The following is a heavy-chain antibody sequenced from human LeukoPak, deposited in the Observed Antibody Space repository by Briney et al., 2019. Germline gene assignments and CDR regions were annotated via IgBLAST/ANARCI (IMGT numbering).Heavy chain of an antibody. Sequence: SETLSLTCNVSGGSINSNYWSWVRQPPGKGLEWIANIYYSGSTNYSGSTNYNPSLKSRVTISVDTSKNQFSLKLSSVTAADTAVYYCARARIDGYNYPYYFDYWGQGTLVTVSS. V-gene: IGHV4-59*08. CDR3: ARARIDGYNYPYYFDY. D-gene: IGHD5-24*01. CDR2: IYYSGSTNYSGST. J-gene: IGHJ4*02. CDR1: GGSINSNY.